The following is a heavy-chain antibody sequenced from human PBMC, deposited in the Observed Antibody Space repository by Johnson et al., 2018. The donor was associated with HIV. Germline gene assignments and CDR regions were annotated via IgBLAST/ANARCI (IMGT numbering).Heavy chain of an antibody. CDR3: ARDLAYNSRWTGAFDI. CDR2: IRYDGSNK. J-gene: IGHJ3*02. D-gene: IGHD6-13*01. V-gene: IGHV3-30*02. CDR1: GFTFSSYG. Sequence: VQLVESGGGVVQPGGSLRLSCAASGFTFSSYGMHWVRQAPGKGLEWVAFIRYDGSNKYYADSVKGRFTISRDNSKNTLYLHMNNLRAEDTAVYYCARDLAYNSRWTGAFDIWGQGTMVTVSS.